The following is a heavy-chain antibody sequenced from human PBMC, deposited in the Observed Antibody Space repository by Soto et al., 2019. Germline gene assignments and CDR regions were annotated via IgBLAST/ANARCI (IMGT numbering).Heavy chain of an antibody. CDR2: IFYSGST. CDR1: GGSISSSDYY. V-gene: IGHV4-39*01. Sequence: ETLSLTCTVSGGSISSSDYYWGWIRQPPGKGLEWIGSIFYSGSTYHNPSLKSRVTISVDTSKNQFSLKLSSVTAADTAVYYCATSQPPAVAGDFDYWGQGTLVTVSS. D-gene: IGHD6-19*01. J-gene: IGHJ4*02. CDR3: ATSQPPAVAGDFDY.